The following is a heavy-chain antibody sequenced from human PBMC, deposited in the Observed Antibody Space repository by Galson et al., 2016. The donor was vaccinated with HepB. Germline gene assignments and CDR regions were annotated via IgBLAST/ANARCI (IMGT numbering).Heavy chain of an antibody. D-gene: IGHD1-26*01. V-gene: IGHV4-34*01. Sequence: SETLSLTCAVYGGPFSGYYWSWIRQPPGKGLEWIGEINHSGSTNYNPSLKSRATISVDTSKNQLSLKLSSVTAADTAVYYCARCFNSFGSGSYNAVEIWGQGTMVTVSS. CDR2: INHSGST. J-gene: IGHJ3*02. CDR3: ARCFNSFGSGSYNAVEI. CDR1: GGPFSGYY.